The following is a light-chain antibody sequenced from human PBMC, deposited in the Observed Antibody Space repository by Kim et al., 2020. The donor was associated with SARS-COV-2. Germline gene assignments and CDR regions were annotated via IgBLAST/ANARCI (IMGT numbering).Light chain of an antibody. J-gene: IGLJ3*02. CDR1: SSDVGGYDY. Sequence: QSALTQPASVYGSPGQSITISCTGTSSDVGGYDYVSWYQQLPGKAPKLMIYDVTNRPSGVSDRFSGSKSGNTASLTISGLQAEDEADYYCSSYTSSSTWVFGGGTQLTVL. CDR2: DVT. V-gene: IGLV2-14*03. CDR3: SSYTSSSTWV.